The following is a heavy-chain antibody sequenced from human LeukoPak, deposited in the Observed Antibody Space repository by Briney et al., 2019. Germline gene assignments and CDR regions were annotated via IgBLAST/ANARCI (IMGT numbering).Heavy chain of an antibody. D-gene: IGHD1-26*01. CDR3: AREGPRSGSYYFDY. CDR2: ISYDGSNK. CDR1: GFTFSSYA. Sequence: GGSLRLSCAASGFTFSSYAMHWVRQAPGKGLEWVAVISYDGSNKYYADSVKGRFTISRDNSKNTLYLQMNSLRAEDTAVYYCAREGPRSGSYYFDYWGQGTLVTVSS. V-gene: IGHV3-30-3*01. J-gene: IGHJ4*02.